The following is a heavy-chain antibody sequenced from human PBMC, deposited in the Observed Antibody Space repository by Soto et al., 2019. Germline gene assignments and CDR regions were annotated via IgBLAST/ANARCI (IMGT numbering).Heavy chain of an antibody. V-gene: IGHV4-30-2*01. CDR3: AGMPYTSGLRFDP. Sequence: SETLSLTCNMSGDSYSISTYSWSWIRQPPGKALQWIGFIYQSGVTSYNPSLASRVSISLDRSNNQCSLKLKSVTAADTAVYFCAGMPYTSGLRFDPWGPGTLVTAPQ. J-gene: IGHJ5*02. CDR1: GDSYSISTYS. D-gene: IGHD6-19*01. CDR2: IYQSGVT.